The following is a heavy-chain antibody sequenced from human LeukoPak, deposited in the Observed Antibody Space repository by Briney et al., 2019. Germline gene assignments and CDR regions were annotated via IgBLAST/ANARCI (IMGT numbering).Heavy chain of an antibody. CDR3: AKSTGDVVRGIMRRSFDN. D-gene: IGHD3-10*01. J-gene: IGHJ4*02. CDR1: GFTFSAYA. V-gene: IGHV3-23*01. Sequence: PGGSLRLSCAASGFTFSAYAMNWVRQAPGKGLEWVSSISGSGVSTYYADSVKGRFTFIRDNSKNTLYLRMNSLRAEDTAVYYCAKSTGDVVRGIMRRSFDNWGQGTLVTVSS. CDR2: ISGSGVST.